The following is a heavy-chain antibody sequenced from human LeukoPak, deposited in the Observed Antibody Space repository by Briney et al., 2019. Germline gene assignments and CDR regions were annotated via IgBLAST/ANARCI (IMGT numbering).Heavy chain of an antibody. Sequence: SETLSLTCAVSGVSISSSNWWSWVRQPPGKGLEWIGEIYHSGSTNYNPSLKSRVTISVDKSKNQFSLKLSSVTAADTAVYYCARVIVMVRGVIQSHYFDYWGQGTLVAVSS. V-gene: IGHV4-4*02. CDR1: GVSISSSNW. CDR3: ARVIVMVRGVIQSHYFDY. J-gene: IGHJ4*02. D-gene: IGHD3-10*01. CDR2: IYHSGST.